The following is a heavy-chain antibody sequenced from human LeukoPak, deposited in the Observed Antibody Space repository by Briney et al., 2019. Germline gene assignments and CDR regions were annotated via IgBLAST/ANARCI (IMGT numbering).Heavy chain of an antibody. V-gene: IGHV3-23*01. D-gene: IGHD3-16*01. CDR1: GFTFSAYA. CDR2: ISGSGGST. CDR3: AKGAPPGYDLGEPYLFDY. J-gene: IGHJ4*02. Sequence: PGGSLRLSCAASGFTFSAYAVSWVRQAPGKGLEWVSGISGSGGSTHYADSVEGRFTISRDNSKNTLYLQMNGLRAEDTAVYYCAKGAPPGYDLGEPYLFDYWGQGTLVTVAS.